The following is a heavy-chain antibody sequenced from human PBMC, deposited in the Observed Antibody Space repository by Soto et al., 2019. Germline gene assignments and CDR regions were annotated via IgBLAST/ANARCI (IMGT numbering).Heavy chain of an antibody. D-gene: IGHD6-13*01. Sequence: QVQLVESGGGVVQPGRSLRLSCAASGFTFSSYAMHWVRQAPGKGLEWVAVISYDGSNKYYADSVKGRFTISRDNSKNTLYLQMNSLRAEDTAVYYCARDPETGYSSSWGQGTLVTVSS. CDR1: GFTFSSYA. CDR3: ARDPETGYSSS. V-gene: IGHV3-30-3*01. J-gene: IGHJ4*02. CDR2: ISYDGSNK.